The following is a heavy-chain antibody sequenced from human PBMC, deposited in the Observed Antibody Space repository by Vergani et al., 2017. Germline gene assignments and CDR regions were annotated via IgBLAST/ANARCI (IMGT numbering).Heavy chain of an antibody. J-gene: IGHJ6*02. CDR3: ARVGVVRGVSYYYYYYGMDV. CDR2: IYYSGST. CDR1: VGSISSGDYY. D-gene: IGHD3-10*01. Sequence: QVQLQESGPGLVKPSQTLSLTCTVSVGSISSGDYYWSWIRQPPGKGLEWIGYIYYSGSTYSNPSLKSRVTISVDTSKNQFSLKLSSVTAADTAVYYCARVGVVRGVSYYYYYYGMDVWGQGTTVTVSS. V-gene: IGHV4-30-4*08.